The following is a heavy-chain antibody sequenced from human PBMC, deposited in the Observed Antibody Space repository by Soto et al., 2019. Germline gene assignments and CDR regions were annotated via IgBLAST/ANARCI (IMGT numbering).Heavy chain of an antibody. V-gene: IGHV1-24*01. CDR3: ATDGRYCSGGSCYGMDV. CDR1: GGTFSSYA. J-gene: IGHJ6*02. D-gene: IGHD2-15*01. CDR2: FDPEDGET. Sequence: ASVKVSFKASGGTFSSYAISWVRQAPGQGLEWMGGFDPEDGETIYAQKFQGRVTMTEDTSTDTAYMELSSLRSEDTAVYYCATDGRYCSGGSCYGMDVWGQGTTVTVSS.